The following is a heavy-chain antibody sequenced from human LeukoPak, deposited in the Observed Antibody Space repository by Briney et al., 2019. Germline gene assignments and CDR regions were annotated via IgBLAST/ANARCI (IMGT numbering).Heavy chain of an antibody. CDR3: AKAYGSGSSRYYMDV. CDR2: ISWNSGSI. Sequence: GRSLRLSCAASGFTSDDYAMHWVRQAPGKGLEWVSGISWNSGSIGYADSVKGRFTISRDNAKNSLYLQMNSLRAEDMALYYCAKAYGSGSSRYYMDVWGKGTTVTVSS. V-gene: IGHV3-9*02. J-gene: IGHJ6*03. CDR1: GFTSDDYA. D-gene: IGHD3-10*01.